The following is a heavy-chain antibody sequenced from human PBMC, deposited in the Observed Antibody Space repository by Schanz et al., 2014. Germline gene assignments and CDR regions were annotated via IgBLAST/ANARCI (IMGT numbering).Heavy chain of an antibody. CDR3: AKFLYDDPS. CDR2: IHQSGGT. D-gene: IGHD3-3*01. J-gene: IGHJ5*02. Sequence: QVQLQESGPGLVKPSETLSLTCSVSGGDIGNYYWSWIRQPPGKGLEWIGYIHQSGGTNYNPSLKSRVPILVDPSKTQFSRRLPSLTAADTAVYYCAKFLYDDPSWGQGTLVTVSS. V-gene: IGHV4-59*08. CDR1: GGDIGNYY.